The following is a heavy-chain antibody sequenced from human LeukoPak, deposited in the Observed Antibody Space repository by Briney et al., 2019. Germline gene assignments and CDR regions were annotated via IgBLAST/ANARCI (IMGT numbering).Heavy chain of an antibody. CDR2: IKSKTDGGTT. CDR3: TTDQYYGSGSYYNLFDY. D-gene: IGHD3-10*01. CDR1: GFTFINAW. Sequence: GGSLRLSCTASGFTFINAWMSWVRQAPGKGLEWVGRIKSKTDGGTTDYAAPVKGRFTISRDDSKNTLFLQMNSLKTEDTAVYYCTTDQYYGSGSYYNLFDYWGQGTLVTVSS. J-gene: IGHJ4*02. V-gene: IGHV3-15*01.